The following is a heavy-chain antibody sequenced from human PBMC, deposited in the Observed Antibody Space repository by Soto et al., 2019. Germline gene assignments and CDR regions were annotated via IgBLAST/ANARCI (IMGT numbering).Heavy chain of an antibody. CDR3: ARGARGDMAPDY. V-gene: IGHV1-46*01. CDR1: GYTFTSYY. D-gene: IGHD2-15*01. CDR2: INPSGGST. Sequence: ASVQVSCKASGYTFTSYYIRWVRQAPGQGLEWMGIINPSGGSTSYAQKFQGRVTMTRDTSTSTVYMELSSLRSEDTAVYYCARGARGDMAPDYWGQGTLVTSP. J-gene: IGHJ4*02.